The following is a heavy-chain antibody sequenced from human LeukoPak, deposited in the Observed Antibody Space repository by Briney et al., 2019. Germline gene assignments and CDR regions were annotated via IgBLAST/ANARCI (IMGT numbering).Heavy chain of an antibody. CDR2: IYYSGNT. J-gene: IGHJ5*02. D-gene: IGHD5-24*01. CDR3: ARLLSRAYWFGP. Sequence: SETLSLTCTVSGGSINNYYWSWIRQPPGKGLEWIGYIYYSGNTDYNPSLKGRVTFSVDTSKNQFSLKLSSVTAADTAVYYCARLLSRAYWFGPWGQGTLVTVSS. V-gene: IGHV4-59*08. CDR1: GGSINNYY.